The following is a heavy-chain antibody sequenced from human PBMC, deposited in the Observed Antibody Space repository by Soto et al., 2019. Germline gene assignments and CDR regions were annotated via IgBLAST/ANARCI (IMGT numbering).Heavy chain of an antibody. CDR1: GGSFSGYY. V-gene: IGHV4-34*01. J-gene: IGHJ4*02. CDR3: ARGGKKAARPFDY. Sequence: SETLSLTCAVYGGSFSGYYWSWIRQPPGKGLEWIGEINHSGSTNYNPSLKSRVTISVDTSKNQFSLKLSSVTAADTAVYYCARGGKKAARPFDYWGQGTLVTVSS. D-gene: IGHD6-6*01. CDR2: INHSGST.